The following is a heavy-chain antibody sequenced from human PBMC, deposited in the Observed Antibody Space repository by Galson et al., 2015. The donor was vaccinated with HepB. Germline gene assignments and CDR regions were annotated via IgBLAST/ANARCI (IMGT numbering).Heavy chain of an antibody. Sequence: VKVSCKVSEYSFSDYYMHWVQQAPGKGLEWMGLVDPEDGETMYAEKFQGRITITADSSTDTGYMELSSLRSEDTAVYFCATGSYGRSGMGYYGLDVWGQGTTVTVSS. CDR1: EYSFSDYY. J-gene: IGHJ6*02. CDR3: ATGSYGRSGMGYYGLDV. V-gene: IGHV1-69-2*01. D-gene: IGHD3-16*01. CDR2: VDPEDGET.